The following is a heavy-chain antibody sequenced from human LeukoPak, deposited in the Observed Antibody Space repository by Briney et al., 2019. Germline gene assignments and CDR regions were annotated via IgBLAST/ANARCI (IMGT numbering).Heavy chain of an antibody. V-gene: IGHV3-48*04. D-gene: IGHD3-22*01. J-gene: IGHJ4*02. CDR1: GFTFNSHG. CDR3: AREKRALEYYYDSSGYQGGFDY. Sequence: PGGSLRLSCAASGFTFNSHGMNWVRQAPGKGLEWVSFISASSSSNIYYGDSVKGRFTISRDNAKNSLYLQMNSLRPEDTAVYYCAREKRALEYYYDSSGYQGGFDYWGQGTLVTVPS. CDR2: ISASSSSNI.